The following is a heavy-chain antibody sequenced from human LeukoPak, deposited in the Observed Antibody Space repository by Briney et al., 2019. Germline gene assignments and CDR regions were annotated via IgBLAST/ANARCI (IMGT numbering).Heavy chain of an antibody. CDR3: SLRYCSGTSCPGY. J-gene: IGHJ4*02. CDR1: GFTFSDAW. Sequence: GGSLRLSCAASGFTFSDAWLSWVRQAPGKGPEWVGRIKSSADGGATDYAAPVKGRFTVSRDDSKDTLYLQMNSLKTEDTAVYYCSLRYCSGTSCPGYWGQGTLVTV. V-gene: IGHV3-15*01. CDR2: IKSSADGGAT. D-gene: IGHD2-8*02.